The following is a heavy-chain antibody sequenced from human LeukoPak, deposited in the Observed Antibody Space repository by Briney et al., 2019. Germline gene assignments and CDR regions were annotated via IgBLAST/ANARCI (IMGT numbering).Heavy chain of an antibody. CDR2: ISYDGSNK. Sequence: GGSLRLSCAASGFTFSSYCMHWVRQAPGKGLEWVAVISYDGSNKYYADSVKGRFTISRDNSKNTLYLQMNSLRAEDTAVYYCAKNGYNSYGMDVWGQGNTVTVSS. V-gene: IGHV3-30*18. D-gene: IGHD2-8*01. CDR3: AKNGYNSYGMDV. CDR1: GFTFSSYC. J-gene: IGHJ6*02.